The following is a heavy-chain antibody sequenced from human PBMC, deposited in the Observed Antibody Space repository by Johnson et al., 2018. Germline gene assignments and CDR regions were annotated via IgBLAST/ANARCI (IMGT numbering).Heavy chain of an antibody. CDR3: ARGGGVGATDYMDV. Sequence: QLVESGGGVVQPGRSLRLSCAASGFTFSSYGMNWVRQAPGKGLEWVSSISSSSSYIYYADSVKGRFTISRDNAKNSLYLQMNSLRAEDTAVYYCARGGGVGATDYMDVGGKGTTVTVSS. D-gene: IGHD1-26*01. CDR1: GFTFSSYG. V-gene: IGHV3-21*01. J-gene: IGHJ6*03. CDR2: ISSSSSYI.